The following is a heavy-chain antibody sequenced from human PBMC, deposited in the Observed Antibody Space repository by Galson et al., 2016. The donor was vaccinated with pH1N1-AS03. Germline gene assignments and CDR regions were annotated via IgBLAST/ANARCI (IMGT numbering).Heavy chain of an antibody. CDR1: GYNFMSYW. J-gene: IGHJ3*01. D-gene: IGHD7-27*01. CDR3: GRPSPLGIPGRKGLYAFDF. V-gene: IGHV5-51*03. CDR2: MYPEDSDI. Sequence: QSGAEVKKPGESLRISCKVYGYNFMSYWIGWVRQMPGKGLEWLGIMYPEDSDIRYSPSLRGQVTISADKSISTAYLQWTSLEASDSAIYFCGRPSPLGIPGRKGLYAFDFWGQGTKVTVSS.